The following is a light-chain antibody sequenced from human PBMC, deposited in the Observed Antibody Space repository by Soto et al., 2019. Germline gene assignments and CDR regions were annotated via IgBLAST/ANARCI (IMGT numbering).Light chain of an antibody. CDR1: ESLFGF. CDR3: QSYNDWPFA. CDR2: GVS. V-gene: IGKV3-15*01. Sequence: DIVLTQSPATLSVSPGDRVTLSCRASESLFGFLAWYQQKPGQAPRLLMYGVSTRATGIPARVRGGGSATDFTLTISSLQSEDSAFYFCQSYNDWPFASGLGTRLEI. J-gene: IGKJ2*01.